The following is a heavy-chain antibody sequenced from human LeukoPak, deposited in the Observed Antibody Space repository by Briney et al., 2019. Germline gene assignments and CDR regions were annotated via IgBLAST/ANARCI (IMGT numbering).Heavy chain of an antibody. D-gene: IGHD2-8*01. Sequence: SETLSLTCTVSGGSISSGGYYWSWIRQHPGKGLEWIGYIYYSGSTYYNPSLKSRVTISVDTSKNQFSLELSSVTAADTAVYYCAGVPGLRSYYYYYGMDVWGQGATVTVSS. CDR2: IYYSGST. CDR1: GGSISSGGYY. V-gene: IGHV4-31*03. CDR3: AGVPGLRSYYYYYGMDV. J-gene: IGHJ6*02.